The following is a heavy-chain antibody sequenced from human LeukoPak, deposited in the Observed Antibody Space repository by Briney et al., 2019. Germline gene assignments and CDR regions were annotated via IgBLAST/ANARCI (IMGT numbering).Heavy chain of an antibody. J-gene: IGHJ2*01. Sequence: PSETLSLTSTVSRGSINSYYWSWMRQPPEKGLEWIGHIYSSGSTNYSPALKGRVTLSADTSKDHFSLRLSSSAAADTAVYYCARMCGITVAGYLYFDLWGRDTLVTVSS. CDR2: IYSSGST. D-gene: IGHD6-19*01. V-gene: IGHV4-59*01. CDR3: ARMCGITVAGYLYFDL. CDR1: RGSINSYY.